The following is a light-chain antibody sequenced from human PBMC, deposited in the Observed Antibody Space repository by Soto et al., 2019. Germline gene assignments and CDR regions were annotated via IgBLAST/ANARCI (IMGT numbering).Light chain of an antibody. Sequence: QSALTQPASVCGSPGQSITISCTGTSSDVGGYKYVSWYQQHPGKAPKLMIYEVTNRPSGVSNRFSGSKSGNTASLTVSGLQAEDEADYYCSSFSSSSTLYVFGTGTKLTVL. CDR3: SSFSSSSTLYV. CDR1: SSDVGGYKY. CDR2: EVT. J-gene: IGLJ1*01. V-gene: IGLV2-14*01.